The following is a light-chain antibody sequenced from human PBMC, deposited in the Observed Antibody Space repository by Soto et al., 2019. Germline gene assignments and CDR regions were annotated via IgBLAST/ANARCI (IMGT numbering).Light chain of an antibody. V-gene: IGLV2-14*03. CDR3: CSYKSGSTLYV. CDR2: DVT. J-gene: IGLJ1*01. CDR1: SSDIGAYNY. Sequence: QSVLTQPASVSGSPGQSITISCTGTSSDIGAYNYVSWYQQHPGKAPKLIIYDVTNRPAGISSRFSAFKSGNTASLTISVLQAEDEADYYCCSYKSGSTLYVFGTGTKVTVL.